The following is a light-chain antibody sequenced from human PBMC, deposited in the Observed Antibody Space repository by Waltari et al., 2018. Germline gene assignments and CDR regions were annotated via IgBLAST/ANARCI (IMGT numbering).Light chain of an antibody. CDR3: QQYDNLGLT. CDR1: QDINNY. V-gene: IGKV1-33*01. J-gene: IGKJ4*01. CDR2: DGS. Sequence: QMTQSPSSLSASVGDRVTITCQASQDINNYLNWYPKKQGKDPTRLINDGSSLQPGVPCRFSGIGFATDFTVTISSLQPDHIAPYYCQQYDNLGLTFGGGIRVEIK.